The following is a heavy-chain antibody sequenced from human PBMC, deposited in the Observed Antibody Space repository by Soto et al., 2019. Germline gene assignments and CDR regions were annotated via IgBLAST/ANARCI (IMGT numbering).Heavy chain of an antibody. V-gene: IGHV3-23*01. Sequence: EVQLLESGGGLVQPGGSLRLSCAASGFTFSSYAMSWVRQAPGKGLEWVSAISGSGGSTYYADSVKGRFTISRDNSKNTLYLQMNSLRAEDTAVYYGARRRITMVRGVIQVFDYWGQGTLVTVSS. J-gene: IGHJ4*02. CDR1: GFTFSSYA. D-gene: IGHD3-10*01. CDR2: ISGSGGST. CDR3: ARRRITMVRGVIQVFDY.